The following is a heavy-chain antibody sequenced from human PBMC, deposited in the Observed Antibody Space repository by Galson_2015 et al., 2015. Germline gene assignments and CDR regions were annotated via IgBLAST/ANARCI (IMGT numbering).Heavy chain of an antibody. CDR3: ARDPPTIHYDSSGEATPFDY. Sequence: SVKVSCKASGGTFSSYAISWVRQAPGQGLEWMGRIIPILGMANYAQKFQGRVTITADKSTSTAYMELSSLRSEDTAVYYCARDPPTIHYDSSGEATPFDYWGQGALVTVSS. V-gene: IGHV1-69*04. D-gene: IGHD3-22*01. CDR2: IIPILGMA. J-gene: IGHJ4*02. CDR1: GGTFSSYA.